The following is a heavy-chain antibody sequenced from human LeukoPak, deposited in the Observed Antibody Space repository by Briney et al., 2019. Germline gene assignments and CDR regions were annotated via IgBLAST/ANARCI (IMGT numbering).Heavy chain of an antibody. CDR1: GYTFTSYA. D-gene: IGHD2-15*01. CDR3: ARGGSRMVRYGSLDY. J-gene: IGHJ4*02. Sequence: ASVKVSCKASGYTFTSYAINWVRQAPGQGFEWMGWINTYNGNTNYAQKLQGRVTMTADISTSTAYMELRSLRSDDTAVYHCARGGSRMVRYGSLDYWGQGSLVTVSS. CDR2: INTYNGNT. V-gene: IGHV1-18*01.